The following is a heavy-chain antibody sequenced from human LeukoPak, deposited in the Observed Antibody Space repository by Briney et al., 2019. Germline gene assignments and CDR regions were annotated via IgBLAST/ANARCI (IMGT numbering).Heavy chain of an antibody. CDR2: IIPILGIA. V-gene: IGHV1-69*02. D-gene: IGHD2-2*01. CDR1: GGTFSSYT. Sequence: GASVKVSCKASGGTFSSYTISWVRQAPGQGLEWMGRIIPILGIANYAQKFQGRVTITADKSTSTAYMELSSLRSEDTAVYYCARTAGCESSSTSCYPTGGTYYYYMDVWGKGTTVTVSS. J-gene: IGHJ6*03. CDR3: ARTAGCESSSTSCYPTGGTYYYYMDV.